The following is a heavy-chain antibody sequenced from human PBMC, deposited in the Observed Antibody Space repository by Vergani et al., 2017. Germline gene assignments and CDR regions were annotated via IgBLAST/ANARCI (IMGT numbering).Heavy chain of an antibody. CDR2: INHSGST. CDR1: GGSFSGYY. CDR3: AVRPRVNLVGGEIVTKRTFDY. Sequence: QVQLQQWGAGLLKPSETLSLTCAVYGGSFSGYYWSWIRQPPGKGLEWIGEINHSGSTNYNPSLKSRVTMSVDTSKNQFSLKLSSVTAADTAMYYCAVRPRVNLVGGEIVTKRTFDYWSQGSLVTVSS. V-gene: IGHV4-34*01. D-gene: IGHD3-10*01. J-gene: IGHJ4*02.